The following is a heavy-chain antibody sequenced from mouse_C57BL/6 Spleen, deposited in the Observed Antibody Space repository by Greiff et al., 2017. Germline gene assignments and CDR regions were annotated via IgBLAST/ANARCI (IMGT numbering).Heavy chain of an antibody. Sequence: EESGPGLVKPSQSLSLTCSVTGYSITSGYYWNWIRQFPGNKLEWMGYISYDGSNNYNPSLKNRISITRDTSKNQFFLKLNSVTTEDTATYYCAREGDYSNPFAYWGQGTLVTVSA. CDR2: ISYDGSN. CDR1: GYSITSGYY. CDR3: AREGDYSNPFAY. V-gene: IGHV3-6*01. J-gene: IGHJ3*01. D-gene: IGHD2-5*01.